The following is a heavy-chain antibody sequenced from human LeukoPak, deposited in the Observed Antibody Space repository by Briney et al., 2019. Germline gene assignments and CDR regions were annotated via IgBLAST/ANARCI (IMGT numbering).Heavy chain of an antibody. CDR2: IKHDGSEK. D-gene: IGHD3-3*01. J-gene: IGHJ4*02. CDR1: GFIFTGYF. V-gene: IGHV3-7*01. Sequence: GGSLGLSCAASGFIFTGYFMSWVRQAPGKGLEWVASIKHDGSEKYYVDSVRGRFTISRDNTKNLLYLQMSSLRAEDTAVYYCATDRGWRTSGYYLYYFEYWGQGTLVTVSS. CDR3: ATDRGWRTSGYYLYYFEY.